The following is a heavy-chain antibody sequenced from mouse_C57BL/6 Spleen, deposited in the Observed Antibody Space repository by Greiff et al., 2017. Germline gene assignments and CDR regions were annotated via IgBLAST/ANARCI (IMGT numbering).Heavy chain of an antibody. J-gene: IGHJ2*01. D-gene: IGHD1-1*01. CDR2: IDPEDGET. CDR3: ASDWGVVAKLNYFDY. Sequence: VQLQQSGAELVKPGASVKLSCTASGFNIKDYYMHWVKQRTEQGLEWIGRIDPEDGETKYAPKFQGKATITAATSSNTAYLQLSSLTSEDTAVYYGASDWGVVAKLNYFDYWGQGTTLTVSS. V-gene: IGHV14-2*01. CDR1: GFNIKDYY.